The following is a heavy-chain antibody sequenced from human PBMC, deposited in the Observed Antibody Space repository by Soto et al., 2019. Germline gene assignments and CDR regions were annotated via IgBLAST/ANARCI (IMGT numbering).Heavy chain of an antibody. CDR3: ASGYSSSSNFDY. D-gene: IGHD6-6*01. J-gene: IGHJ4*02. CDR1: GGSISSSSYY. V-gene: IGHV4-39*01. CDR2: IYYSGST. Sequence: PSETLSLTCTVSGGSISSSSYYWGWIRQPPGKGLEWIGSIYYSGSTYYNPSLKSRVTISVDTSKNQFSLKLSSVTAADTAVYYWASGYSSSSNFDYWGQGTRVTVSS.